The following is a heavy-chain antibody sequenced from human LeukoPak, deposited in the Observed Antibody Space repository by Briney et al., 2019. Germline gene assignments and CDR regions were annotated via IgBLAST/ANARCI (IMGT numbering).Heavy chain of an antibody. V-gene: IGHV4-34*01. CDR1: GGSFSGYY. D-gene: IGHD2/OR15-2a*01. CDR3: ARGANRGAMDV. J-gene: IGHJ6*02. CDR2: INHSGST. Sequence: SETLSLTCAVYGGSFSGYYWSWIRQPPGKGLEWIGEINHSGSTNYNPSLKSRVTISVDTSKNQFSLKLSSVTAADTAVYYCARGANRGAMDVWGQGTTVTVSS.